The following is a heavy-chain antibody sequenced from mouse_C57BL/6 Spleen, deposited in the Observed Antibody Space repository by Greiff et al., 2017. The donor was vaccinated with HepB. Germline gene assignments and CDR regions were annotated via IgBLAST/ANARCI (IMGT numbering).Heavy chain of an antibody. CDR1: GYTFTDYY. J-gene: IGHJ4*01. CDR3: ARFYGSRRMEY. D-gene: IGHD1-1*01. V-gene: IGHV1-26*01. CDR2: INPNNGGT. Sequence: VQLQQSGPELVKPGASVKISCKASGYTFTDYYMNWVKQSHGKSLEWIGDINPNNGGTSYNQKFKGKATLTVDKTSSTAYMELRSLTSEDSAVYYCARFYGSRRMEYRGQGTSVTVSS.